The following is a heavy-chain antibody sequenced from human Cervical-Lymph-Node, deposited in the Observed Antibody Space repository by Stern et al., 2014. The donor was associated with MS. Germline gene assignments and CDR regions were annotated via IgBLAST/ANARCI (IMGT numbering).Heavy chain of an antibody. Sequence: QVQLVQSGAEVKKPGASVKVSCEASGYTFNAYYMHWVRQAPGQGIEWMGRVNPNTGGTLYSPKFQGRVTMTRDTSINTAYMDLNSLRSDDTAVYFCARYPVGPQSHDAFDLWGQGTMITVSS. V-gene: IGHV1-2*06. D-gene: IGHD3/OR15-3a*01. CDR2: VNPNTGGT. J-gene: IGHJ3*01. CDR1: GYTFNAYY. CDR3: ARYPVGPQSHDAFDL.